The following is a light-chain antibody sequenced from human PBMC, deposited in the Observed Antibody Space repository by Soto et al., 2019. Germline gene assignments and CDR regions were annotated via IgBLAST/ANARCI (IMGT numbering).Light chain of an antibody. V-gene: IGLV2-14*01. CDR2: GVT. Sequence: QSALTQPASVSGSPGQSITIACTGISSDIGGYNYVSWYQQHPGKAPKLMIYGVTNRPSGVSDRFSGSKSGNTASLTMSGLQAEDDADYYCSSYTSSFTGVFGGGTKLTVL. CDR1: SSDIGGYNY. J-gene: IGLJ3*02. CDR3: SSYTSSFTGV.